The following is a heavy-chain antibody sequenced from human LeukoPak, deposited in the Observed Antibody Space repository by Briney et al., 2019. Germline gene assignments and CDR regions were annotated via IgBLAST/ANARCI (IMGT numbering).Heavy chain of an antibody. CDR3: ARVGPQDWLDRQFDF. D-gene: IGHD1-1*01. CDR2: INPNSGGT. CDR1: GYTFTGYY. Sequence: ASVKVSCKASGYTFTGYYMHWVRQAPGQGLEWMGWINPNSGGTNYAQKFQGRVTMTRDTSISTAYMELSSLRSDDTAVYFCARVGPQDWLDRQFDFWGQGTLVTVSS. V-gene: IGHV1-2*02. J-gene: IGHJ4*02.